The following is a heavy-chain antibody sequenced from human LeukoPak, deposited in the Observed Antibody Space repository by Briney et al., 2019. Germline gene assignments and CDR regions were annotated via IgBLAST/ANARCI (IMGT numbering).Heavy chain of an antibody. J-gene: IGHJ5*02. CDR2: IRSNANSYAT. D-gene: IGHD5-12*01. Sequence: GGSLKLSCAASGFTFSGSAMHWVRQASGKGLEWVGRIRSNANSYATAYAASVKGRFTISRDDSKNTAYLQMNSLKAEDTAVYYCSQYSGAPSWGQGTLVTVSS. V-gene: IGHV3-73*01. CDR1: GFTFSGSA. CDR3: SQYSGAPS.